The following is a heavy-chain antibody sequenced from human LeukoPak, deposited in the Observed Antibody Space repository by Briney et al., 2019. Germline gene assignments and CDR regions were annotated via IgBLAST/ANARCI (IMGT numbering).Heavy chain of an antibody. CDR3: AKVDSGYDTPGAFDI. D-gene: IGHD5-12*01. CDR2: IYSGGST. J-gene: IGHJ3*02. V-gene: IGHV3-53*05. Sequence: GGSLRLSCAASGFTVSSNYMSWVRQAPGKGLEWVSVIYSGGSTYYADSVKGRFTISRDNSKNTLYLQMNSLRAEDTAVYYCAKVDSGYDTPGAFDIWGQGTMVTVSS. CDR1: GFTVSSNY.